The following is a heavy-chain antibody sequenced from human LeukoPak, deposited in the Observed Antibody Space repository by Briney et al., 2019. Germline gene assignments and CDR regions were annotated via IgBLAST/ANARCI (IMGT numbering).Heavy chain of an antibody. CDR1: GFIFSTYS. D-gene: IGHD3-10*01. V-gene: IGHV3-30*04. J-gene: IGHJ4*02. Sequence: GGSLRLSCAASGFIFSTYSMHWVRQAPGKGLEWVAFISYDESNKYYADSVKGRFTISRDNSQNTLYLQMNSLRAEDTAVYYCARGPITMVRGVIKFDYWGQGTLVTVSS. CDR3: ARGPITMVRGVIKFDY. CDR2: ISYDESNK.